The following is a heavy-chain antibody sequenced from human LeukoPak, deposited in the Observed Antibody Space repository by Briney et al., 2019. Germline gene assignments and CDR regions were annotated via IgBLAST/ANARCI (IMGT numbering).Heavy chain of an antibody. CDR3: ARSAAAGYYYYYYMDV. J-gene: IGHJ6*03. V-gene: IGHV3-30*02. D-gene: IGHD6-13*01. CDR2: IRYDGSNK. Sequence: GGSLRLSCAASGFTFSSYGMHWVRQAPGKGLEWVAFIRYDGSNKYYADSVKGRFTISRDNSKNTLYLQMNSLRAEDTAVYYCARSAAAGYYYYYYMDVWGKGTTVTVSS. CDR1: GFTFSSYG.